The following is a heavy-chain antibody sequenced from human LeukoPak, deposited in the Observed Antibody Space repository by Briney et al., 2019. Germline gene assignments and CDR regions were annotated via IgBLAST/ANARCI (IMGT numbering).Heavy chain of an antibody. Sequence: GGSLRLPCAASGFTFSRYAVSYLRQAPGKGLEWVAAISDDFGTYHADSVKGRFTISRDNSRNTLYLQMTSLRAEDTAVYYCARGNSGHCSGATCYALDYWGQGTLVTVSS. D-gene: IGHD2-2*01. V-gene: IGHV3-23*01. CDR2: ISDDFGT. CDR1: GFTFSRYA. J-gene: IGHJ4*02. CDR3: ARGNSGHCSGATCYALDY.